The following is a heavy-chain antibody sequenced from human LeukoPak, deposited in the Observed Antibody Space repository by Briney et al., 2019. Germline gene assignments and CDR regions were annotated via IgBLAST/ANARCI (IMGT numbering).Heavy chain of an antibody. CDR1: SGSMTNSDNY. CDR2: ISYSGGT. J-gene: IGHJ4*02. V-gene: IGHV4-30-4*01. Sequence: SGTLSLTCTVPSGSMTNSDNYWSCIRQPPGKGLVWIGYISYSGGTYYNPSLKSRVTISADTSKNQFSLSLRSVTVADTAVYYCARVGYYDGSGSYYFDYWGQGTLVTVS. CDR3: ARVGYYDGSGSYYFDY. D-gene: IGHD3-10*01.